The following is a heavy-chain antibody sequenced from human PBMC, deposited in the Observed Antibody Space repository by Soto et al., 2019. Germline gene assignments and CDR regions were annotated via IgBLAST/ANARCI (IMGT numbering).Heavy chain of an antibody. J-gene: IGHJ6*02. CDR1: GGSFSGYY. D-gene: IGHD6-6*01. CDR3: ARGLAARPSYFYYYYGMDV. CDR2: INHSGST. V-gene: IGHV4-34*01. Sequence: SETLSLTCAVYGGSFSGYYWGWIRQPPGKGLEWIGEINHSGSTNYNPSLKSRVTISVDTSKNQFSLKLSSVTAADTAVYYCARGLAARPSYFYYYYGMDVWGQGTTVTVSS.